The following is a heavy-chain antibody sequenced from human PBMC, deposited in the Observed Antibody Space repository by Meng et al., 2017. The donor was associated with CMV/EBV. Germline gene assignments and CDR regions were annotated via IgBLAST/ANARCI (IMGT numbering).Heavy chain of an antibody. V-gene: IGHV4-30-4*01. CDR1: GGSISSGDYY. J-gene: IGHJ1*01. D-gene: IGHD1-26*01. CDR2: INHSGST. CDR3: ARGGRGSYFLH. Sequence: CTVSGGSISSGDYYWSWIRQSPGKGLEWIGEINHSGSTNYNPSLKSRVTISVDTSKNQFSLKLSSVTAADTAVYYCARGGRGSYFLHWGQGILVTVSS.